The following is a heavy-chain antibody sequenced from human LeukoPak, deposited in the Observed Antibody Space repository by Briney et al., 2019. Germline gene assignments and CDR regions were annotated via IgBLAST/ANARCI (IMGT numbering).Heavy chain of an antibody. V-gene: IGHV1-69*05. CDR3: ARDAYYYDSSGHYTGLPSDY. Sequence: SVKVSCKASGGTFSSYAISWVRQAPGQGLEWMGGIIPIFGTANYAQKFQGRVTITTDESTSTAYMELSSLRSEDTAVYYCARDAYYYDSSGHYTGLPSDYWGQGTLVTVSS. D-gene: IGHD3-22*01. J-gene: IGHJ4*02. CDR2: IIPIFGTA. CDR1: GGTFSSYA.